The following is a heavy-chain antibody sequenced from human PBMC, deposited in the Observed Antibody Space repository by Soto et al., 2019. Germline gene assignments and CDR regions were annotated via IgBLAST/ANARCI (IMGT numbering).Heavy chain of an antibody. V-gene: IGHV5-51*01. CDR3: ARHFSSSSGYYYDGKDV. J-gene: IGHJ6*02. Sequence: GESLKISCKRSGYSFTSYWIGWVRQMPGKGLEWMGIIYPGDSDTRYSPSFQGQVTISADKSISTAYLQWSSLKASDTAMYYCARHFSSSSGYYYDGKDVCGQGTTVTGS. D-gene: IGHD6-6*01. CDR2: IYPGDSDT. CDR1: GYSFTSYW.